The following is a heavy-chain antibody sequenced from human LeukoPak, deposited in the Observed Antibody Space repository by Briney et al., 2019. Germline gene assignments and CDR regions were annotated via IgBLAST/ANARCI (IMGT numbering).Heavy chain of an antibody. V-gene: IGHV3-21*01. J-gene: IGHJ5*02. CDR2: ISSSSTYI. Sequence: GGSLRLSCAASGFTFSSYTMNWVRQAPGKGLEWVSSISSSSTYIYYADSVKGRFNISIDNAKNSLYLQMNCLRAEDTAVYYCVRIPNSANFPNWFDPWGQGTVVTVSS. CDR3: VRIPNSANFPNWFDP. CDR1: GFTFSSYT. D-gene: IGHD2/OR15-2a*01.